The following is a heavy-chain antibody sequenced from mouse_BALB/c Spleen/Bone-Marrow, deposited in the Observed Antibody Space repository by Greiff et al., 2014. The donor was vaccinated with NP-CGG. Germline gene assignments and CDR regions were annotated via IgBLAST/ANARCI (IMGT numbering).Heavy chain of an antibody. J-gene: IGHJ4*01. CDR2: ISSGGGYT. Sequence: EVQLVESGGDLVKPGGSLKLSCAASGFTFCTYGMPWVRQTPDKRLEWVANISSGGGYTYYPDSVKGRFTISRDNAKSTLYLQMISRKSDDTAMFYCSRQDNCDHYSIDYWGQGTSVTVSS. CDR1: GFTFCTYG. CDR3: SRQDNCDHYSIDY. D-gene: IGHD1-3*01. V-gene: IGHV5-6*01.